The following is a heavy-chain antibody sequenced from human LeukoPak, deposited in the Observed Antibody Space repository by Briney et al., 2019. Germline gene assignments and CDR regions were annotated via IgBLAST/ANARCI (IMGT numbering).Heavy chain of an antibody. D-gene: IGHD5-12*01. J-gene: IGHJ4*02. CDR1: GYTFTGYY. Sequence: ASVKVSCKASGYTFTGYYMHWVRQAPGQGFEWMGWINPNSGGTNYAQKFQGRVTMTRDTSISTAYMELSRLRSDDTAVYYCASSNVDIVATIEGFYFDYWGQGTLVTVSS. CDR3: ASSNVDIVATIEGFYFDY. V-gene: IGHV1-2*02. CDR2: INPNSGGT.